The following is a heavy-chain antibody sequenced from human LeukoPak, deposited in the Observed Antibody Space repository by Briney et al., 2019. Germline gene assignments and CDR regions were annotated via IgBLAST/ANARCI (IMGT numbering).Heavy chain of an antibody. Sequence: SETLSLTCTVSGGSISSSSYYWGWIRQPPGKGLEWIGSIYYSGSTYYNPSLKSRVTISVDTSKNQFSLKLSSMTAADTAVYYCASQNLYDSSGLDYWGQGTLVTVSS. V-gene: IGHV4-39*01. CDR1: GGSISSSSYY. D-gene: IGHD3-22*01. J-gene: IGHJ4*02. CDR2: IYYSGST. CDR3: ASQNLYDSSGLDY.